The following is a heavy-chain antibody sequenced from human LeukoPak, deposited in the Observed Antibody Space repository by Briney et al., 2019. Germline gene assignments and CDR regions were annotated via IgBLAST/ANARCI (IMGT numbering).Heavy chain of an antibody. D-gene: IGHD3-22*01. CDR1: GFTFSNYE. Sequence: PGGSLRLSCAASGFTFSNYEMNWVRQAPGKGLEWVSLIYNDGRTYYADSVKGRCTISRDNLKNVLYLQMNSLKVEDTALYYCARGLFLSGYLDAFDIWGQGTVVTVSP. J-gene: IGHJ3*02. V-gene: IGHV3-53*01. CDR2: IYNDGRT. CDR3: ARGLFLSGYLDAFDI.